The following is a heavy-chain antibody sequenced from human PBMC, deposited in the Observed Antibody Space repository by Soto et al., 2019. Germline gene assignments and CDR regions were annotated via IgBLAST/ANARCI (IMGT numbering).Heavy chain of an antibody. CDR2: IIPIFGTA. CDR1: GGTFSTYA. D-gene: IGHD6-6*01. CDR3: ARDRVREYYSTSSYGSWAFDI. J-gene: IGHJ3*02. V-gene: IGHV1-69*06. Sequence: QVQLVQSGAEVKKPGSSVKVSCKASGGTFSTYAINWVRQAPGQGLEWMGGIIPIFGTANYAHKFQGRVTITADKSKSTAYMELNSLRSEDTAVYYCARDRVREYYSTSSYGSWAFDIWGQGTMVTVSS.